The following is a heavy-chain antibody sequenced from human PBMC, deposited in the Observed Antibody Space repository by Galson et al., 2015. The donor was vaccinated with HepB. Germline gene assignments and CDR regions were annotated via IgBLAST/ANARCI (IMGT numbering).Heavy chain of an antibody. CDR2: ISGSGDSI. Sequence: SLRLSCAASGFIFTNYGMAWVRQAPGKVLSWISAISGSGDSIYYAESVKGRLTISRDQSKNTLSLQMNNLRADDSGVYYCASEAPDCGGDCYSEYWGQGVLVTVSS. D-gene: IGHD2-21*02. J-gene: IGHJ4*02. V-gene: IGHV3-23*01. CDR1: GFIFTNYG. CDR3: ASEAPDCGGDCYSEY.